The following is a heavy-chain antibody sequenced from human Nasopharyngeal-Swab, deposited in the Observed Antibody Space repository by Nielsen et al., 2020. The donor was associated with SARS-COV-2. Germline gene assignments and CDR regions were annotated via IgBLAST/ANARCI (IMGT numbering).Heavy chain of an antibody. Sequence: SETLSLTCAVSGCSISSSYWWSWVRQPPGKGLEWIGEISHNGNANYHPSLKSRVTISLDESRNQFSLNLNSVTAADTAVYYCARSRRGAFDYWGQGTLVTVSS. V-gene: IGHV4-4*02. CDR2: ISHNGNA. D-gene: IGHD2-2*01. CDR1: GCSISSSYW. CDR3: ARSRRGAFDY. J-gene: IGHJ4*02.